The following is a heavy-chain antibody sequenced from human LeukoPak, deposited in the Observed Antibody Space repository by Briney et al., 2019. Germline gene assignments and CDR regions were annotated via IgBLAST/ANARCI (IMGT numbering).Heavy chain of an antibody. CDR3: ARSGYYYGMDV. Sequence: ASVKVSCKASGYTFTGYYIHWVRQAPGQGLEWMGWISSNSGDTNYPQNFQGRVTMTRDTSISTVYMELSRLRSDDTAVFYCARSGYYYGMDVWGQGTTVTVSS. J-gene: IGHJ6*02. V-gene: IGHV1-2*02. CDR1: GYTFTGYY. D-gene: IGHD1-26*01. CDR2: ISSNSGDT.